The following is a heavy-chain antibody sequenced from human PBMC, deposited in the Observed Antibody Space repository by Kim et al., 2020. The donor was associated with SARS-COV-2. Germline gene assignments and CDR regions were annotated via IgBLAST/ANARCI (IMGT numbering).Heavy chain of an antibody. CDR2: INPSSGDT. Sequence: ASVKVSCKAPGYTYISHSMHWVRQAPGQGLEWMGRINPSSGDTTYAQNFQGRVTMTWDTSTSTVYMELRSLESDDTAVCYCATRVTSDMDVWGQGTTVTVSS. CDR3: ATRVTSDMDV. J-gene: IGHJ6*02. D-gene: IGHD4-4*01. CDR1: GYTYISHS. V-gene: IGHV1-46*01.